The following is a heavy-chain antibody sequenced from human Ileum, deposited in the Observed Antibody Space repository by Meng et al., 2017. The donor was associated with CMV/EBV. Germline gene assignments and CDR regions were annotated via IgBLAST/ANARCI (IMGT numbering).Heavy chain of an antibody. Sequence: GAGLLGRAGTLGGTCGVDGGALSGCDWSWIRQTPDKGLEWIAEINYTGETWFNPALKSRITMSIDTSANQLSLKLTSVTAADAAVYYCARGWVHSASSLHFDYWSQGTLVTVSS. J-gene: IGHJ4*02. CDR1: GGALSGCD. CDR3: ARGWVHSASSLHFDY. V-gene: IGHV4-34*01. CDR2: INYTGET. D-gene: IGHD6-6*01.